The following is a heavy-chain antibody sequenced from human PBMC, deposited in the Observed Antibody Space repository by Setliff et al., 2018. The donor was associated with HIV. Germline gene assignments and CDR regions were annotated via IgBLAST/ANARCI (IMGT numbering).Heavy chain of an antibody. J-gene: IGHJ4*02. CDR2: IKPDGGVE. D-gene: IGHD3-9*01. CDR1: GFNFYQHY. Sequence: GSLRLSCAVSGFNFYQHYMSWVRQAPGKGLEWVATIKPDGGVEEYADPVRGRFTISRDNAENSLYLQMNSLRAEDTAVYYCASDQRVLRYFDWSNNALDFWGQGTLVTVSS. V-gene: IGHV3-7*01. CDR3: ASDQRVLRYFDWSNNALDF.